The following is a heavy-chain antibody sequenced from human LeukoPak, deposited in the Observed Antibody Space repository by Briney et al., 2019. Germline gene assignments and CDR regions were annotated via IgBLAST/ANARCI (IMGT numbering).Heavy chain of an antibody. D-gene: IGHD3-22*01. Sequence: PSETLSLTCSVSGGSIRSTTYYWGWIRQPPGKGLEWIGSIYYSGNTYYSPSLMSRATISVDTSKNPFSLNLSSVTAADTAVYYCARAPHFFDTSGSRYYFDYWGQGALVTVSS. CDR1: GGSIRSTTYY. CDR3: ARAPHFFDTSGSRYYFDY. CDR2: IYYSGNT. V-gene: IGHV4-39*07. J-gene: IGHJ4*02.